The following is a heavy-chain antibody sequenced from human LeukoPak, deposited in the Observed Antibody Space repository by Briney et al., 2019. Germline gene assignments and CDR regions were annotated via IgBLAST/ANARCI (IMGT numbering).Heavy chain of an antibody. CDR1: GYTFTRYG. Sequence: GASVKVSCKASGYTFTRYGISWVRQAPRQGLEWMGWISAYNGNTNYAQKLQGRVTMTTDTSTSTAYMELRSLRSDDTAVYYCARPVLRFLEWPQGNWFDPWGQGTLVTVSS. CDR2: ISAYNGNT. V-gene: IGHV1-18*01. J-gene: IGHJ5*02. CDR3: ARPVLRFLEWPQGNWFDP. D-gene: IGHD3-3*01.